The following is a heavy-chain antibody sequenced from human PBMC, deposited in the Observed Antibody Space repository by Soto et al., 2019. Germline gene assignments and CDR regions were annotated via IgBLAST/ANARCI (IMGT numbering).Heavy chain of an antibody. V-gene: IGHV1-2*02. J-gene: IGHJ4*02. CDR1: GYTFSDYY. CDR2: INPDSGGT. CDR3: TRKVRDYNFDY. D-gene: IGHD4-17*01. Sequence: QVQLAQSGAEVKKPGASVKVSCKASGYTFSDYYMHWVRQAPGQGLEWMGWINPDSGGTKYTQKCQGRDTMTRDTSISTAYKELSGLRSDDTAVYYCTRKVRDYNFDYWGQGTLVTVSS.